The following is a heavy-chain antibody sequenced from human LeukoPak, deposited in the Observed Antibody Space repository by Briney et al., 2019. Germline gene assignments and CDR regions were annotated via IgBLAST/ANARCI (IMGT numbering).Heavy chain of an antibody. V-gene: IGHV3-30*03. CDR3: ARDQRWACGY. J-gene: IGHJ4*02. CDR2: ISDDGNKK. CDR1: GFTFRNYG. Sequence: GGSLRLSCAASGFTFRNYGMHWVRQAPGKGLEWVALISDDGNKKYFGDSVKGRFTISRDKSKNTVYLQVTSLRPEDTALYYCARDQRWACGYWGQGTLVTVSS. D-gene: IGHD2-21*01.